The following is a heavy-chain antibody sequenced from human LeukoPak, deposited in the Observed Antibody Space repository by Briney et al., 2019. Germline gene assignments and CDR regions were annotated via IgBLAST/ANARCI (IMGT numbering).Heavy chain of an antibody. D-gene: IGHD2-15*01. Sequence: GGSLRLSCAASGFTFSSYSMHWVRQAPGKGLEWVAVIWYDGSNKYYADSVKGRFTISRDNSKNTLYLQMNSLRAEDTAVYYCARASDCSGGSCYPEPDYWGQGTLVTVSS. CDR1: GFTFSSYS. V-gene: IGHV3-33*01. J-gene: IGHJ4*02. CDR3: ARASDCSGGSCYPEPDY. CDR2: IWYDGSNK.